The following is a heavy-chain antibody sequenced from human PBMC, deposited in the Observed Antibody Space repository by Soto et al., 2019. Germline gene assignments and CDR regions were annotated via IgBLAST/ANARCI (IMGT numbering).Heavy chain of an antibody. D-gene: IGHD2-21*02. CDR3: ARHPSDFWFDP. Sequence: QLQLQESGPGLVKPSETLSLTCSVSGGSISSSSYFWGWIRQPPGKGLEWIGRIYYSGSTYYNPSLKSRVTLSVDTSKTQFSLKLSSVTAADTAVYYCARHPSDFWFDPWGQGTLVTVSS. J-gene: IGHJ5*02. V-gene: IGHV4-39*01. CDR1: GGSISSSSYF. CDR2: IYYSGST.